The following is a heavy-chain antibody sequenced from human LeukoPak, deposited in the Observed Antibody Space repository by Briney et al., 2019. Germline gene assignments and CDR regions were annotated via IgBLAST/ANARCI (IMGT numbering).Heavy chain of an antibody. CDR1: GFTFSSYS. J-gene: IGHJ4*02. D-gene: IGHD6-13*01. Sequence: GGSLRLSCAASGFTFSSYSMNWVRQAPGKGLEWVSSISSSSSYIYYADSVKGRFTISRDNAKNSLYLQMNSLRAEDTAVYYCARAPSGGSSSWYRYWGQGTLVTVSS. CDR3: ARAPSGGSSSWYRY. CDR2: ISSSSSYI. V-gene: IGHV3-21*01.